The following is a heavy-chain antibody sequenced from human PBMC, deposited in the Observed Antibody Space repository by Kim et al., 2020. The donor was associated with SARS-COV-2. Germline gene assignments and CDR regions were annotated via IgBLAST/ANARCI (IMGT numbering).Heavy chain of an antibody. Sequence: GGSLRLSCAASGFDFSDYAMTWVRQAPGKGLEWVSTIRDGSGTTSYADSVKGRFTISRDNSKNTLYLQMNSLRAEDTAKYYCAKPPPEYRNNWYTWYFAL. J-gene: IGHJ2*01. CDR1: GFDFSDYA. CDR2: IRDGSGTT. CDR3: AKPPPEYRNNWYTWYFAL. V-gene: IGHV3-23*01. D-gene: IGHD6-13*01.